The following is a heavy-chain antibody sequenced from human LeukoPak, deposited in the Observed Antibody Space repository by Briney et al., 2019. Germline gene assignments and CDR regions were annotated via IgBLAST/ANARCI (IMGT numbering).Heavy chain of an antibody. CDR3: AKDTIAALLPDAFDI. CDR2: ISWNSGSI. CDR1: GFTFDDYA. Sequence: GRSLRLSCAASGFTFDDYAMHWVRQAPGKGLEWVSGISWNSGSIGYADSVKGRFTISRDNAKNSLYLQMNSLRAEDMALYYCAKDTIAALLPDAFDIWGQGTMVTVSS. V-gene: IGHV3-9*03. J-gene: IGHJ3*02. D-gene: IGHD6-6*01.